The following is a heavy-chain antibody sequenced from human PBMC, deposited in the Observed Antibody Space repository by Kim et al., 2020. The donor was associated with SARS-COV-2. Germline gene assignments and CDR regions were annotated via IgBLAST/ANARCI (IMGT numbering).Heavy chain of an antibody. Sequence: GGSLRLSCAASGFTFNTYTMDWVRQAPGKGLEWVSSITVSSTHIYYADSVEGRFTISRDNARNSVYLQMNSLRVDDTAIYYCARGWFGQGGDYWGQGARV. J-gene: IGHJ4*02. CDR1: GFTFNTYT. CDR2: ITVSSTHI. CDR3: ARGWFGQGGDY. D-gene: IGHD3-10*01. V-gene: IGHV3-21*01.